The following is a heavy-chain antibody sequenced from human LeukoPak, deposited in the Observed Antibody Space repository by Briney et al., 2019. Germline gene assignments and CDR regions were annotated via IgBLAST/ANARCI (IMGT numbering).Heavy chain of an antibody. CDR3: ARHRITMVLDV. Sequence: SETLSLTCAVSGGSISSSNWWSWVRQPPGEGLEWIGSIYYSGSTYYNPSLKSRVTISVDTSKNQFSLKLSSVTAADTAVYYCARHRITMVLDVWGKGTTVTISS. D-gene: IGHD3-10*01. CDR1: GGSISSSNW. J-gene: IGHJ6*04. V-gene: IGHV4-39*01. CDR2: IYYSGST.